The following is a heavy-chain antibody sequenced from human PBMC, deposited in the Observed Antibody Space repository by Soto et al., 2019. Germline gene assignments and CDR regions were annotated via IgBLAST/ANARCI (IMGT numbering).Heavy chain of an antibody. CDR3: ARQPPRPYSNYGPYYMDV. J-gene: IGHJ6*03. Sequence: SETLSLTCTVSGGSISSSSYYWGWIRQPPGKGLEWIGSIYYSGSTYYNPSLKSRVTISVDTSKNQFSLKLSSVTAADTAVYYCARQPPRPYSNYGPYYMDVWGKGTTVTVSS. D-gene: IGHD4-4*01. V-gene: IGHV4-39*01. CDR1: GGSISSSSYY. CDR2: IYYSGST.